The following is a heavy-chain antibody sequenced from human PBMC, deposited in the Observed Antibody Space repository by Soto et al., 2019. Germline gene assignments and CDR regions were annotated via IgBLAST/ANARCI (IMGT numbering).Heavy chain of an antibody. V-gene: IGHV3-49*03. J-gene: IGHJ4*02. D-gene: IGHD3-22*01. Sequence: GGSLRLSCIASGFTFGDYAVSWFRQAPGKGLEWVSFIRAKAYGGTTEYAASVKGRFSISRDDTKSIAFLQMNSLKTEDTAICYCTRDRYHDSSAYYVDYWGQGT. CDR1: GFTFGDYA. CDR3: TRDRYHDSSAYYVDY. CDR2: IRAKAYGGTT.